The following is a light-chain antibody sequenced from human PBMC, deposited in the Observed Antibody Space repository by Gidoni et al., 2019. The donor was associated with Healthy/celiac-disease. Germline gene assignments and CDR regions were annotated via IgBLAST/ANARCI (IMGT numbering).Light chain of an antibody. V-gene: IGKV1-39*01. Sequence: DIQMTQSPSSRVTITCRASQSISSYLNWYQQKPGKAPKLLIYAASSLQSGVPSRFSGSGSGTDFNLTISSLQPEDFATYYCQQSYSTPKTFGQGTKVEIK. CDR1: QSISSY. J-gene: IGKJ1*01. CDR2: AAS. CDR3: QQSYSTPKT.